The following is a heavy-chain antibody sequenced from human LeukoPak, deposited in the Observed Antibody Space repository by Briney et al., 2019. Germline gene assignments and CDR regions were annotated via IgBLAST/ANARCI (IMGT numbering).Heavy chain of an antibody. Sequence: QSGGSLRLSCAASGFTFSSYSMNWVRQAPGKGLEWVSYISSSSSTIYYADSVKGRFTISRDNAKNSLCLQMNSLRAEDTAVYYCARERWIAVAGNLDYWGQGTLVTVSS. V-gene: IGHV3-48*01. J-gene: IGHJ4*02. CDR2: ISSSSSTI. D-gene: IGHD6-19*01. CDR1: GFTFSSYS. CDR3: ARERWIAVAGNLDY.